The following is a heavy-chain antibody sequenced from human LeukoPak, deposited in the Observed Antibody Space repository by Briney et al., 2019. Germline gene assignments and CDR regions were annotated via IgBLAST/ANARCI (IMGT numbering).Heavy chain of an antibody. CDR1: GYSFTTYW. CDR3: ARQGVAAAGTPDYYYGMDV. Sequence: GESLKISCKASGYSFTTYWIGWVRQVPGKGLEWVGIIYPADSTAKYSPSFQGQVTISVDKSISTAYLQWSRLEASDTAMYYCARQGVAAAGTPDYYYGMDVWGQGTTVTVSS. CDR2: IYPADSTA. J-gene: IGHJ6*02. D-gene: IGHD6-13*01. V-gene: IGHV5-51*01.